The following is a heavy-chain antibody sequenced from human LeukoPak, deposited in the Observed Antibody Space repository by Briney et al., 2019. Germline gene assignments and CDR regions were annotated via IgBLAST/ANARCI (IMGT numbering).Heavy chain of an antibody. D-gene: IGHD3-10*01. Sequence: PGGSLRLSCAASGFTFSSYGMHWVRQAPGKGLEWVAFIRYDGSNKYYADSVKGRFTISRDNSKNTLYLQMNSLRAEDTAVYYCARGSSFWFGEFHFDYWGQGTLVTVSS. CDR2: IRYDGSNK. CDR1: GFTFSSYG. CDR3: ARGSSFWFGEFHFDY. V-gene: IGHV3-30*02. J-gene: IGHJ4*02.